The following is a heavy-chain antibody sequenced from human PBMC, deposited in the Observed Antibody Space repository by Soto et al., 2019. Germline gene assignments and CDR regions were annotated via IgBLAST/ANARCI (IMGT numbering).Heavy chain of an antibody. CDR3: ARDRGPQWLVWYFFDY. Sequence: QPGGSLRLSCAASGFTFSSYWMSWVRQAPGKGLEWVANIKQDGSEKYYVDSVKGRFTISRDNAKNSLYLQMNSLRAEDTAVYYCARDRGPQWLVWYFFDYWGQGTLVTVSS. CDR2: IKQDGSEK. J-gene: IGHJ4*02. V-gene: IGHV3-7*01. CDR1: GFTFSSYW. D-gene: IGHD6-19*01.